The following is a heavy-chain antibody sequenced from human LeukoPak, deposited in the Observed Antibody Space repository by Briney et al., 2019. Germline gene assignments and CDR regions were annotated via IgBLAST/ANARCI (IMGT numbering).Heavy chain of an antibody. D-gene: IGHD3-10*01. J-gene: IGHJ4*02. Sequence: PGGSLRLSCAVSGFTFSGFWMSWSRQAPGKGLEWVASINSDGSEGYYADVVKGRFTISRDNAKNSLYLQINSLRAEDTAVYYCARGDYYGSGSYHYFDYWGQGTLVTVSS. CDR1: GFTFSGFW. CDR3: ARGDYYGSGSYHYFDY. V-gene: IGHV3-7*01. CDR2: INSDGSEG.